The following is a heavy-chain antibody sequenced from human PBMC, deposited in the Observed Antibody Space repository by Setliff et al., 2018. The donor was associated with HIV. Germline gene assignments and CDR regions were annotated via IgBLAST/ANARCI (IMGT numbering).Heavy chain of an antibody. Sequence: ASVKVSCKASGYTFTDYYMHWVKQAPGKGPEWMGRVDPEDGTANYAQKFQGRVTITADEPTSTAYMELSSLRSEDTAVYYCARESGICGGDCHYAFDMWGHGTRVTVSS. D-gene: IGHD2-21*02. CDR3: ARESGICGGDCHYAFDM. J-gene: IGHJ3*02. CDR2: VDPEDGTA. V-gene: IGHV1-69-2*01. CDR1: GYTFTDYY.